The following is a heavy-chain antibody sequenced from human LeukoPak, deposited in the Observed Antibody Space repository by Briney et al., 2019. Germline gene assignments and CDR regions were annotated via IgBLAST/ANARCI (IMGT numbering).Heavy chain of an antibody. J-gene: IGHJ3*02. Sequence: PSETLSLTCTVSGGSISSSSYYWGWIRQPPGKGLEGIGSIYYSGSTYYNPSLKSRVTISVDTSKNQFSLKLSSVTAADTAVYYCASKPRVFGMGAFDIWGQGTMVTVSS. CDR3: ASKPRVFGMGAFDI. V-gene: IGHV4-39*07. CDR1: GGSISSSSYY. D-gene: IGHD3-16*01. CDR2: IYYSGST.